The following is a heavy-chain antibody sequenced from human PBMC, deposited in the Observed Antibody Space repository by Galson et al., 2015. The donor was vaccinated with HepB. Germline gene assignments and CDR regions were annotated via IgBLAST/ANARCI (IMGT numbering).Heavy chain of an antibody. CDR3: ARSCSGGSCNSAFDI. J-gene: IGHJ3*02. Sequence: SLRLSCAASGFTFSSYSMNWVRQAPGKGLEWVSSISSSSSYIYYADSVKGRFTISRDNAKNSLYLQMNSLRAEDTAVYYCARSCSGGSCNSAFDIWGQGTMVTVSS. CDR2: ISSSSSYI. V-gene: IGHV3-21*01. CDR1: GFTFSSYS. D-gene: IGHD2-15*01.